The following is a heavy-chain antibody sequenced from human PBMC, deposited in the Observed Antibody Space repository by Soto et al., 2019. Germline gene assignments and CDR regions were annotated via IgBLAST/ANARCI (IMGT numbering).Heavy chain of an antibody. CDR3: ARDWNCTNSRCQNCFDP. CDR1: GYTFTKYG. Sequence: QVQLVQSGAEVEKPGASVKVSCKASGYTFTKYGISWVRQAPGQRLEWMGWISGDDGHTNYGQKFQGRVTMTRDTSTSTVYMELRSLRSDDTALYYCARDWNCTNSRCQNCFDPWGQGTLVIVSS. V-gene: IGHV1-18*01. CDR2: ISGDDGHT. J-gene: IGHJ5*02. D-gene: IGHD2-8*01.